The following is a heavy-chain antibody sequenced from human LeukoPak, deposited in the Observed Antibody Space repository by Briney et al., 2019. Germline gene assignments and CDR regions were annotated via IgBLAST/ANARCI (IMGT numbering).Heavy chain of an antibody. D-gene: IGHD6-13*01. CDR2: IYPSDSDT. Sequence: GESLKISWKGPGYSFTSYWIGWVRQMPGKGLEWMGIIYPSDSDTRYSPSFQGQVTISADKSISTAYLQWSSLKASDTAMYYCARVISGSSSWPPGDAFDIWGQGTMVTVSS. V-gene: IGHV5-51*01. CDR1: GYSFTSYW. J-gene: IGHJ3*02. CDR3: ARVISGSSSWPPGDAFDI.